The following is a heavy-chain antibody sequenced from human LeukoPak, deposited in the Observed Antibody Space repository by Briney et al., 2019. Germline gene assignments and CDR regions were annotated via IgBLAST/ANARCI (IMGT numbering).Heavy chain of an antibody. J-gene: IGHJ6*03. CDR3: AKDTVKVATIRRVPHYMDV. D-gene: IGHD5-12*01. CDR1: GFTFSSYG. Sequence: GGSLRLSCAASGFTFSSYGMHWVRQAPGEGLEWVAFVRYDGSNKYYADSVKGRFTISRDNSKNTLYLQMNSLRAEDTAVYYCAKDTVKVATIRRVPHYMDVWGKGTTVTIS. CDR2: VRYDGSNK. V-gene: IGHV3-30*02.